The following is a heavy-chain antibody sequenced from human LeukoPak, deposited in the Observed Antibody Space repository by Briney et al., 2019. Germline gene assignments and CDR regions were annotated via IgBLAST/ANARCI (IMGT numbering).Heavy chain of an antibody. Sequence: GASVTVSFTSSGGTFSSYAISWVRQAPGQGLKWIGSIIPILGIANYAQKFQGRVTITADKSTSTAYMELSSLRSEYTAVYYCARGFQARDGYNSPFDYWGQGTLVTVSS. V-gene: IGHV1-69*04. J-gene: IGHJ4*02. D-gene: IGHD5-24*01. CDR1: GGTFSSYA. CDR2: IIPILGIA. CDR3: ARGFQARDGYNSPFDY.